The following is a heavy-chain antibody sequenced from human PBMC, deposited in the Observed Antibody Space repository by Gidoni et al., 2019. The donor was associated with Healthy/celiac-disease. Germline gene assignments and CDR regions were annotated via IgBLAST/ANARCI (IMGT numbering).Heavy chain of an antibody. CDR2: ISYDGSNK. CDR1: GFTCSSYG. Sequence: QVQLGESGGGVVQPGRSLRLSGAAAGFTCSSYGMHWVRQAPGKGMEWVAVISYDGSNKYYADSVKGRFTISRDNSKNTLYLQMNSLRAEDTAVYYCAKDWCFDAAARPVGYFDYWGQGTLVPVSS. CDR3: AKDWCFDAAARPVGYFDY. D-gene: IGHD6-13*01. J-gene: IGHJ4*02. V-gene: IGHV3-30*18.